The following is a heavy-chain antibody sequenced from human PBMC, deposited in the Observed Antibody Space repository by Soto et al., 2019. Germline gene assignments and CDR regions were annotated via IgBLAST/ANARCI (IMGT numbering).Heavy chain of an antibody. CDR3: ARDPGAGSFDF. CDR2: INTSNDNK. V-gene: IGHV1-18*01. CDR1: GYTFTNYG. D-gene: IGHD3-10*01. J-gene: IGHJ4*02. Sequence: ASVKVSCKASGYTFTNYGISWVRQAPGEGLEWVGWINTSNDNKLYAQKLQGRLTLTTDTSTSTAYMDLTTLRSDDTAVYFCARDPGAGSFDFWAQGTLVTVSS.